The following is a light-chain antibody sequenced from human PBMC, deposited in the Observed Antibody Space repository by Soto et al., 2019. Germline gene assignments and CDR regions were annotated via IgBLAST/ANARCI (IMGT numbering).Light chain of an antibody. CDR3: HQRQSWPRT. V-gene: IGKV3-11*01. CDR1: QAVNTR. J-gene: IGKJ1*01. Sequence: EIVLTQSPATLSSFPGDRVTLSCRASQAVNTRLAWYQHKPGQAPRLLIYLASNRAAGVPARFSGSGSGTDFTLTXSNVEPEDFPVYYCHQRQSWPRTFGQGTKV. CDR2: LAS.